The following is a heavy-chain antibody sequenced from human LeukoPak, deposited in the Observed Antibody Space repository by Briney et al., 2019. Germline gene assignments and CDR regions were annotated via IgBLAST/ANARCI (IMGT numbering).Heavy chain of an antibody. D-gene: IGHD1-26*01. CDR2: IWYDGSNK. CDR3: APEVWELQGASDI. V-gene: IGHV3-33*08. CDR1: GFTFSSYA. J-gene: IGHJ3*02. Sequence: PGRSLRLSCAASGFTFSSYAMHWVRQAPGKGLEWVAVIWYDGSNKYYADSVKGRFTISRDNSKNTLYLQMNSLRAEDTALYYCAPEVWELQGASDIWGQGTMVTVSS.